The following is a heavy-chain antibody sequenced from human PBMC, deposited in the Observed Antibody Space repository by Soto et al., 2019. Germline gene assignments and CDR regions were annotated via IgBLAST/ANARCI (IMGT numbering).Heavy chain of an antibody. Sequence: QVQLQESGPGLVKPSETLSLTCTVSGGSISSYYWSWIRQPPGKGLEWIGYIYYSGSTNYNPSLKSRVTISVDTSKNQFSLKLSSVTAADTAVYYCARLTNTVDYWGQGTLVTVSS. CDR1: GGSISSYY. CDR2: IYYSGST. CDR3: ARLTNTVDY. V-gene: IGHV4-59*08. J-gene: IGHJ4*02.